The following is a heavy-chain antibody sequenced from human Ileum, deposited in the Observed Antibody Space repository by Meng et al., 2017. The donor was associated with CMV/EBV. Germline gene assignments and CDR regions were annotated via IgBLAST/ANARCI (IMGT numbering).Heavy chain of an antibody. CDR2: TDTYKGDT. J-gene: IGHJ4*02. V-gene: IGHV1-18*04. CDR1: GYTLTSSC. Sequence: ASAKLFCNASGYTLTSSCISWVRQAPGQGLAWMGWTDTYKGDTNYLQKLQGRVTMTTDTSTTTAYMELRSLRSDDTAIYYCARRSRNGYNSEIDYWGQGTLVTVSS. CDR3: ARRSRNGYNSEIDY. D-gene: IGHD5-24*01.